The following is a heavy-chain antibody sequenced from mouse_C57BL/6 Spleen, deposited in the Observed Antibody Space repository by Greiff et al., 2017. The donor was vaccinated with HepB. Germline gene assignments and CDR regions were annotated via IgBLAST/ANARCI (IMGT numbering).Heavy chain of an antibody. V-gene: IGHV5-16*01. CDR2: INYDGSST. J-gene: IGHJ2*01. D-gene: IGHD2-4*01. Sequence: EVKLVESEGGLVQPGSSMKLSCTASGFTFSDYYMAWVRQVPEKGLEWVANINYDGSSTYYLDSLKSRFIISRDNAKNILYLQMSSLKSEDTATYYCARGMITFDYWGQGTTLTVSS. CDR3: ARGMITFDY. CDR1: GFTFSDYY.